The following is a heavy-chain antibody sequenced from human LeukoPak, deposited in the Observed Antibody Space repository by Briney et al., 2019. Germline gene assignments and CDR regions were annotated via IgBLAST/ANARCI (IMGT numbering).Heavy chain of an antibody. CDR2: ISAYNGNT. Sequence: GASVKVSCEASGYTFTSHDITWVRQAPGQGLEWMGWISAYNGNTNYAQKLQGRVTMTTDTSTTTAYMELRSLRSDDTAVYYCARDGVYSSSGRGVRYFDYWGQGTLVTVSS. D-gene: IGHD6-13*01. V-gene: IGHV1-18*01. CDR3: ARDGVYSSSGRGVRYFDY. CDR1: GYTFTSHD. J-gene: IGHJ4*02.